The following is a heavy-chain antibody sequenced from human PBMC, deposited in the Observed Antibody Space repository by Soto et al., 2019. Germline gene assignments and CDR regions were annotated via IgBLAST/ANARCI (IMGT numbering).Heavy chain of an antibody. CDR1: GFTFSSYA. J-gene: IGHJ3*02. D-gene: IGHD2-21*01. V-gene: IGHV3-23*01. Sequence: EVQLLESGGGLVQPGGSLRLSCAASGFTFSSYAMSWVRQAPGKGLEWVSAMSGSGGSTYYADSVKGRFTISRDNSKNTLYLQMTSLRAEDTAVYYCANFLPSISAGGDIWGQGTMVTVSS. CDR2: MSGSGGST. CDR3: ANFLPSISAGGDI.